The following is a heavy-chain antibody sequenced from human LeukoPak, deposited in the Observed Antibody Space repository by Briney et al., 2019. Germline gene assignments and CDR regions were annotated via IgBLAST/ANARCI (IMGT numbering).Heavy chain of an antibody. Sequence: GGSLRLSCAASGFTFSDYYMSWIRQAPGKGLEWVSYIRSSGSTIYYADSVKGRFTISRDNAKNSLYLQMNSLRAEDTAVYYCAKYSSGWSYYYMDGWGKGTTVTVSS. CDR3: AKYSSGWSYYYMDG. V-gene: IGHV3-11*01. J-gene: IGHJ6*03. CDR2: IRSSGSTI. D-gene: IGHD6-19*01. CDR1: GFTFSDYY.